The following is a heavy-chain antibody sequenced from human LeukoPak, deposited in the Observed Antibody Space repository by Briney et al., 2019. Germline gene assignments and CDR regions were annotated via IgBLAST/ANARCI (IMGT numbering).Heavy chain of an antibody. CDR1: GVSIYSNNYC. V-gene: IGHV4-39*01. D-gene: IGHD1-26*01. J-gene: IGHJ4*02. CDR3: ARVKSSEGYPATDYFDY. CDR2: FYCGSP. Sequence: SETLSLTCTVSGVSIYSNNYCWGWIRQPPGKGLECIGGFYCGSPYYNPSLRSRVTISVDTSKNQFSLNLSSVTAADTAVYYCARVKSSEGYPATDYFDYWGQGTLVTVSS.